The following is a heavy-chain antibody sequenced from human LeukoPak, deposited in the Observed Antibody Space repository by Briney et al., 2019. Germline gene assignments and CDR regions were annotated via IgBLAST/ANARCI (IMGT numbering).Heavy chain of an antibody. CDR3: ARGGQWLVPDY. Sequence: PSETLSLTCTVSGGSISSSSYYWGWIRQPPGKGLEWIGSIYYSGSTYYNPSLKSRVTISVDTSKNQFSLKLSSVTAADTAVYYCARGGQWLVPDYWGQGTLVTVSS. CDR2: IYYSGST. CDR1: GGSISSSSYY. J-gene: IGHJ4*02. D-gene: IGHD6-19*01. V-gene: IGHV4-39*07.